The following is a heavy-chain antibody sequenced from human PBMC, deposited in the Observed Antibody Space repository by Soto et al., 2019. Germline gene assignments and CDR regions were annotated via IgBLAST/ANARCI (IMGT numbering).Heavy chain of an antibody. Sequence: GASVKVSCKASGCTFSSYAISWVRQAPGQGLEWMGGIIPIFGTANYAQKFQGRVTITADESTSTAYMELSSLRSWDTAVYYCARGWGSSSDYWGQGTLVTVSS. V-gene: IGHV1-69*13. CDR2: IIPIFGTA. CDR1: GCTFSSYA. J-gene: IGHJ4*02. D-gene: IGHD6-6*01. CDR3: ARGWGSSSDY.